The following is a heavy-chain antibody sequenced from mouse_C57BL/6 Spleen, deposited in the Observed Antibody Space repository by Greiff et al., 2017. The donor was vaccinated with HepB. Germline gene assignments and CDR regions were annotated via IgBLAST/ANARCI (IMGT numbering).Heavy chain of an antibody. V-gene: IGHV1-64*01. Sequence: QVQLQQPGAELVKPGASVKLSCKASGYTFTSYWMHWVKQRPGQGLEWIGMIHPNSGSTNYNEKFKSKATLAVDKSSSTAYMQLSSLTSEDSAVYYCARSGPARSFAYWGQGTLVTVSA. J-gene: IGHJ3*01. CDR2: IHPNSGST. CDR1: GYTFTSYW. CDR3: ARSGPARSFAY.